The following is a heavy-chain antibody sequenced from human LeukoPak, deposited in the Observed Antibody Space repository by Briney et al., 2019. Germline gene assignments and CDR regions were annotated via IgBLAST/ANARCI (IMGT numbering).Heavy chain of an antibody. V-gene: IGHV1-18*01. D-gene: IGHD3-3*01. J-gene: IGHJ4*02. CDR1: GYTFTSYG. CDR3: ATSGGEKSGYYTGGY. Sequence: ASVKVSCKASGYTFTSYGISWVRQAPGQGLEWMGWISAYNGNTNYAQKFQGRVTITTDESTSTAYMELSSLRSEDTAVYYCATSGGEKSGYYTGGYWGQGTLVTVSS. CDR2: ISAYNGNT.